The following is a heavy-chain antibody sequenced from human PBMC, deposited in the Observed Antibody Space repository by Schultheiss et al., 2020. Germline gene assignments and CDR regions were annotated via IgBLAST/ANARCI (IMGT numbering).Heavy chain of an antibody. Sequence: GGSLRLSCAASGFTFSSYSMNWVRQAPGKGLEWVAYISSNTNIIYYADSVKGRFTISRDNAKTTLILEMNSLRDEDTAIYYCARGHDFAYAFDMWGQGTMVTVS. J-gene: IGHJ3*02. CDR2: ISSNTNII. V-gene: IGHV3-48*02. CDR1: GFTFSSYS. D-gene: IGHD2-21*02. CDR3: ARGHDFAYAFDM.